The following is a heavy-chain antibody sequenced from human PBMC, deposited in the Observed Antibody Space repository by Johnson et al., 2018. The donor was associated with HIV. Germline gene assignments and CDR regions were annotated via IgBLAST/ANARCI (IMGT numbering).Heavy chain of an antibody. J-gene: IGHJ3*02. CDR3: ARDSPQLVGDAFDI. Sequence: QVQLVESGGGVVQPGRSLRLSCAASGFTFNRYAMHWVRQAPGKGLEWAAVISYHGSNTYYADSVKGRFTISRDNSKNTLYLQMNSLRAEDTAVYYCARDSPQLVGDAFDIWGQGTMVTVSS. CDR1: GFTFNRYA. D-gene: IGHD6-13*01. V-gene: IGHV3-30-3*01. CDR2: ISYHGSNT.